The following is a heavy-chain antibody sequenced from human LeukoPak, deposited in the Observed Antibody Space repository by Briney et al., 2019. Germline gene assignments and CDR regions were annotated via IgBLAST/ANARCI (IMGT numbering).Heavy chain of an antibody. V-gene: IGHV4-4*07. J-gene: IGHJ4*02. CDR3: ARVGRTGSGSYYSYFDY. CDR1: GGSISSYY. Sequence: ASETLSLTCTVSGGSISSYYWSWIRQPAGKGLEWIGRIYTSGSTNYNPSLKSRGTMSVDTSKNQFSLKLSSVPAADTAVYYCARVGRTGSGSYYSYFDYWGQGTLVTVSS. D-gene: IGHD3-10*01. CDR2: IYTSGST.